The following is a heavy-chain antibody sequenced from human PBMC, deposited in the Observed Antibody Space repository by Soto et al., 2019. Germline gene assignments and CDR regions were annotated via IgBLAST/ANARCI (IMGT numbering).Heavy chain of an antibody. CDR2: IYPGDSDT. CDR1: GYSFTSYW. Sequence: GESLKISCKGSGYSFTSYWIGWVRQMPGKGLEWMGIIYPGDSDTRYSPSFQGQVTISAHKTISTAYLQWSSLKASDTAIYYCARQGIAARPDYWGQGTLVTVSS. D-gene: IGHD6-6*01. J-gene: IGHJ4*02. V-gene: IGHV5-51*01. CDR3: ARQGIAARPDY.